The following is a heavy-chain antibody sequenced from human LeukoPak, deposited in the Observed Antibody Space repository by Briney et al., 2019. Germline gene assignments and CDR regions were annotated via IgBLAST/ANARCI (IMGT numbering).Heavy chain of an antibody. J-gene: IGHJ6*02. D-gene: IGHD1-1*01. CDR2: ISHDGSNK. Sequence: PGGSLRLSCAASGFTFSSYAMHWVRQAPGKGLEWVAVISHDGSNKYYADSVKGRFTISRDNSKNTLYLQTDSLRAEDTAVYYCAREEDATGYYYYYYGMDVWGQGTTVTVSS. CDR1: GFTFSSYA. CDR3: AREEDATGYYYYYYGMDV. V-gene: IGHV3-30*04.